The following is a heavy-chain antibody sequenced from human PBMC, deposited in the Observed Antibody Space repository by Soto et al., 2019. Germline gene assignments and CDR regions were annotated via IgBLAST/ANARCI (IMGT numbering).Heavy chain of an antibody. Sequence: QVQLVESGGGVVQPGRSLRLSCAASGFTFSSYAMHWVRQAPGKGLEWVAVISYDGSNKYYADSVKGRFTISRDNSKNTRYLQMISLRAEDTAVYYCARDGGEQWLVRGNYYYYGMDVWGQGTTVTVSS. CDR3: ARDGGEQWLVRGNYYYYGMDV. CDR1: GFTFSSYA. D-gene: IGHD6-19*01. CDR2: ISYDGSNK. J-gene: IGHJ6*02. V-gene: IGHV3-30-3*01.